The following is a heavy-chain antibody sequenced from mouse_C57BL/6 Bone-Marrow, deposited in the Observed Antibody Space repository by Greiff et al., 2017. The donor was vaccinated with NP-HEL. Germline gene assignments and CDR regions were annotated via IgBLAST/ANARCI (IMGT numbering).Heavy chain of an antibody. V-gene: IGHV14-4*01. CDR3: TVYYDYDYAMDY. Sequence: EVQGVESGAELVRPGASVKLSCTASGFNIKDDYMHWVKQRPEQGLEWIGWIDPENGDTEYASKFQGKATITADTSSNTAYLQLSSLTSEDTAVYYCTVYYDYDYAMDYWGQGTSVTVSS. CDR1: GFNIKDDY. J-gene: IGHJ4*01. CDR2: IDPENGDT. D-gene: IGHD2-4*01.